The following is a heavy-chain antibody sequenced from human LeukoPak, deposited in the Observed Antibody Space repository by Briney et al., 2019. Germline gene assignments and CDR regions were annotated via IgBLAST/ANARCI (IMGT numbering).Heavy chain of an antibody. Sequence: SQTQSLTCTVSGGSISSGGYYWSWIRQHPGKGLEWIGYIYYSGSTYYNPSLKSRVTISVDTSKNQFSLKLSSVTAADTAVYYCAREVSREQLVTRWFDPWGQGTLVTVSS. CDR3: AREVSREQLVTRWFDP. CDR1: GGSISSGGYY. V-gene: IGHV4-31*03. J-gene: IGHJ5*02. CDR2: IYYSGST. D-gene: IGHD6-13*01.